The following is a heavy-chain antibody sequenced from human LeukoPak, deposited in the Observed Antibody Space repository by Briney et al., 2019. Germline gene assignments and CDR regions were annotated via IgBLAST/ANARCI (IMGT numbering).Heavy chain of an antibody. D-gene: IGHD3-9*01. Sequence: KSSETLSLTCAVYGGSFSGYYWSWIRQPPGKGLEWIGEINHSGSTNYNPSLKSRVTISVDTSKNQFSQKLSSVTAADTAVYYCARRLRYFDWVHFDYWGQGTLVTVSS. V-gene: IGHV4-34*01. CDR3: ARRLRYFDWVHFDY. CDR2: INHSGST. J-gene: IGHJ4*02. CDR1: GGSFSGYY.